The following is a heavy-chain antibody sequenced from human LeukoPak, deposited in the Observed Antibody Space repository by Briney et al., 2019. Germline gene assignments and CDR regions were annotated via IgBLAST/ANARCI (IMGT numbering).Heavy chain of an antibody. CDR3: ARPSHPGYSSGWYDAFDI. CDR2: ISGSGGST. Sequence: GGSLRLSCAASGFTFSSYAMSWVRQAPGKGLEGVSAISGSGGSTYYADSVKGRFTISRDNSKNTLYLQMGSLRAEDMAVYYYARPSHPGYSSGWYDAFDIWGQGTMVTVSS. D-gene: IGHD6-19*01. J-gene: IGHJ3*02. V-gene: IGHV3-23*01. CDR1: GFTFSSYA.